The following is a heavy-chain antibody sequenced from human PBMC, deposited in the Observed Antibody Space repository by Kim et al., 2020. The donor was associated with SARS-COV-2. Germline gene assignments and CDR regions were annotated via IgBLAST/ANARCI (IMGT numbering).Heavy chain of an antibody. D-gene: IGHD6-13*01. Sequence: ASVKVSCKASGYTFTGYYMHWVRQAPGQGLEWMGRINPNSGGTNYAQKFQGRVTMTRDTSISTAYMELSRLRSDDTAVYYCARGVSSSWSLRGSKKDWFDPWGQGTLVTVSS. CDR2: INPNSGGT. J-gene: IGHJ5*02. CDR1: GYTFTGYY. V-gene: IGHV1-2*06. CDR3: ARGVSSSWSLRGSKKDWFDP.